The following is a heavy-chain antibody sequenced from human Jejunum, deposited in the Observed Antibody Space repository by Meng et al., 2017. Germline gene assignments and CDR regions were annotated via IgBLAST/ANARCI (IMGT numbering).Heavy chain of an antibody. Sequence: VLLEEWRGGLVQPAGALSLSCSVSGFTFSDYYMGWVRQPPGKRLEWVARSRNQASGFTTDYAASGTVRFIVATDDYKNSLYLQMNTPKTEDASFYYCISRISGADYFGYWGQGTLVTVSS. V-gene: IGHV3-72*01. CDR3: ISRISGADYFGY. CDR2: SRNQASGFTT. CDR1: GFTFSDYY. J-gene: IGHJ4*02. D-gene: IGHD6-13*01.